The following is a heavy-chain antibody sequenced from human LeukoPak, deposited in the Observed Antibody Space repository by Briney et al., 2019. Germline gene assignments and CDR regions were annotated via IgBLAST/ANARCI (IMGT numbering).Heavy chain of an antibody. D-gene: IGHD6-13*01. V-gene: IGHV4-4*07. CDR1: GASISSYY. J-gene: IGHJ4*02. CDR3: ARVPRIIASGYYFDY. CDR2: IYTSGST. Sequence: PSETLSLTCTVSGASISSYYWSWIRQSAGKGLEWIGRIYTSGSTNYNPSLKSRVTISVDKSKNQLSLKLSPVTAADTAVYYCARVPRIIASGYYFDYWGQGTLVTVSS.